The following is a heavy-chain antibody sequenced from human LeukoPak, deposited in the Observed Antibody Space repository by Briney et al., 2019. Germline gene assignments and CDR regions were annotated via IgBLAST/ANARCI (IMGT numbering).Heavy chain of an antibody. J-gene: IGHJ6*02. CDR3: ARDSYYYGMDA. CDR2: IYSGGST. Sequence: GSLRLSCAASGFTVSSNYMSWVRQAPGKGLEWVSVIYSGGSTDYADSVKGRFTISRDNSKNTLYLQMNGLRAEDTAVYYCARDSYYYGMDAWGQGTTVTVSS. CDR1: GFTVSSNY. V-gene: IGHV3-53*01.